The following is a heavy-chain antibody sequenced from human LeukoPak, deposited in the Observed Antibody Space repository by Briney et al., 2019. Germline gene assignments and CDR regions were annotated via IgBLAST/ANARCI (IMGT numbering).Heavy chain of an antibody. Sequence: PGGSLRLSCSASGFTFSNFAMSWVRQAPGKGLEWVSGISGSGIRTFSADSVKGRFTISRDNSKNTLYLQIHSLRAEDTAVYYCARITMIDGGYWGQGTLVTVSS. CDR2: ISGSGIRT. J-gene: IGHJ4*02. CDR3: ARITMIDGGY. V-gene: IGHV3-23*01. CDR1: GFTFSNFA. D-gene: IGHD3-22*01.